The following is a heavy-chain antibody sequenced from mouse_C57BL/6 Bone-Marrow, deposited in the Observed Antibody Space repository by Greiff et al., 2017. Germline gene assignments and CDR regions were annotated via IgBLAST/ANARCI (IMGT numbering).Heavy chain of an antibody. Sequence: VQLQQSGAELVRPGSSVKLSCKASGYTFTSYWMDWVKQRPGQGLEWIGNIYPSDSETHYNQKFKDKATLTVDKSSSTAYMQLSSLTSEDSAVYYCARGYYDGYYYYAMDYWGQGTSVTVSS. CDR2: IYPSDSET. CDR1: GYTFTSYW. V-gene: IGHV1-61*01. CDR3: ARGYYDGYYYYAMDY. J-gene: IGHJ4*01. D-gene: IGHD2-3*01.